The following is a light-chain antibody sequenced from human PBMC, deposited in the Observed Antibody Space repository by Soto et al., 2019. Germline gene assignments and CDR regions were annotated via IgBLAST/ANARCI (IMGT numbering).Light chain of an antibody. Sequence: EIVLTQSPGTLSLSPGERAILSCRASQSISSRYIAWHQQKPGQAPRLLLYAAFNRATGIPARFSGSGSGTDFTLTISRLEPDDFAVYYCHQYGSIPPWTFGQGTRVEFK. V-gene: IGKV3-20*01. CDR3: HQYGSIPPWT. CDR1: QSISSRY. CDR2: AAF. J-gene: IGKJ1*01.